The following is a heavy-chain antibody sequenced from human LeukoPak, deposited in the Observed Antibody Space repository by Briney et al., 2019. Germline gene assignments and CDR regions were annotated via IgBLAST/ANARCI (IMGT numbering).Heavy chain of an antibody. CDR2: IYYSGST. CDR1: GGSISSYY. Sequence: SETLSLTCTVSGGSISSYYWSWIRQPPGKGLEWIGYIYYSGSTNYNPSLKSRVTISVDRSKNQFSLKLSSVTAADTAVYYCARSHYPYYFDYWGQGTLVTVSS. CDR3: ARSHYPYYFDY. J-gene: IGHJ4*02. D-gene: IGHD3-10*01. V-gene: IGHV4-59*12.